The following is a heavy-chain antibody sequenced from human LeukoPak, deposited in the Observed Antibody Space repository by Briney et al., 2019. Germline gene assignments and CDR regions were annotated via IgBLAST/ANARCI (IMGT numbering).Heavy chain of an antibody. D-gene: IGHD2-2*01. V-gene: IGHV3-23*01. CDR3: ARHQRSLDC. CDR2: ISGSGGST. Sequence: GGSLRLSCAASGFTFSSYGMSWVRQAPGKGLEWVSAISGSGGSTYYADSVKGRFTISRDNSKNTLYLQMNNLRAEDTAIYYCARHQRSLDCWGQGTLVTVSS. CDR1: GFTFSSYG. J-gene: IGHJ4*02.